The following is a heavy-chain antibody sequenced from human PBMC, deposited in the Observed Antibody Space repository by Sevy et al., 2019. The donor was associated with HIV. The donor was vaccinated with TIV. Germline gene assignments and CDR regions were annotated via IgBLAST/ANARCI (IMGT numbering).Heavy chain of an antibody. J-gene: IGHJ4*02. CDR1: GGSITSLY. D-gene: IGHD1-26*01. Sequence: SETLSLTCTVSGGSITSLYWNWIRQPPGKGLEWIANIYYNGHINYNPAFKSRVTLSLATPKNQLSLRLSSVTAADTAMYYCAGENAWGRGYSWGQGTLVTVSS. V-gene: IGHV4-59*08. CDR3: AGENAWGRGYS. CDR2: IYYNGHI.